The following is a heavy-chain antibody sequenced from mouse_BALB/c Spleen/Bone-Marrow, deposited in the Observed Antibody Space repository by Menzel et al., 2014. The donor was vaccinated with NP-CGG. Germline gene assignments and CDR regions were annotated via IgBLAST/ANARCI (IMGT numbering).Heavy chain of an antibody. CDR2: IWGDGIT. J-gene: IGHJ2*01. V-gene: IGHV2-6-7*01. CDR1: GFSLTVYG. D-gene: IGHD1-1*01. CDR3: AREGSYFDY. Sequence: QLQQPGPGLVAPSQSLSITCTVSGFSLTVYGVNWVRQPLGKGLEWLGVIWGDGITDYNSAFKSRLSISKDDSKSQVFLKMNSLQTDDTAKYYCAREGSYFDYWGQGTTLTDSS.